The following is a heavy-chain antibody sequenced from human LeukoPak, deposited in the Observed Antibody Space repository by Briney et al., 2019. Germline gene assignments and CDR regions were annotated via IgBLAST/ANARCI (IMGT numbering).Heavy chain of an antibody. Sequence: SVKVSCKASGGTFSSYAISWVRPAPGQGLEWMGRVIPILGIANYAQKFQGRVTITADKSTSTAYMELSSLRSEDTAVYYCARDRTTYYYDSSGYPVPDYWGQGTLVTVSS. CDR2: VIPILGIA. CDR1: GGTFSSYA. V-gene: IGHV1-69*04. D-gene: IGHD3-22*01. J-gene: IGHJ4*02. CDR3: ARDRTTYYYDSSGYPVPDY.